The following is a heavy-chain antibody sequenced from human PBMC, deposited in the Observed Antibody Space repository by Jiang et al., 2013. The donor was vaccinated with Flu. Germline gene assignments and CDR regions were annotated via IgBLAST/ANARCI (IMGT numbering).Heavy chain of an antibody. Sequence: GSISSGGYYWSWIRQHPGKGLEWIGYIYYSGSTYYNPSLKSRVTISVDTSKNQFSLKLSSVTAADTAVYYCAREVIVVVPAAMNNYYYYGMDVWGQGTTVTVSS. D-gene: IGHD2-2*01. CDR1: GSISSGGYY. J-gene: IGHJ6*02. CDR3: AREVIVVVPAAMNNYYYYGMDV. CDR2: IYYSGST. V-gene: IGHV4-31*02.